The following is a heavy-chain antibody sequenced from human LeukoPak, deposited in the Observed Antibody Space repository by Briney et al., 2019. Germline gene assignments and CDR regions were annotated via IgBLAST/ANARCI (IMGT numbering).Heavy chain of an antibody. D-gene: IGHD3-3*01. Sequence: PSETLSLTCDVSGGSISSGLYSWSWIRQPLGKGLEWIGYIYHTGSTYYNPSLKSRVTISVDTSKNQFSLRLSSVTAADTAVYYCARASYDSWSGYYEHVDYWGQGTLVTVSS. CDR1: GGSISSGLYS. V-gene: IGHV4-30-2*01. CDR3: ARASYDSWSGYYEHVDY. J-gene: IGHJ4*02. CDR2: IYHTGST.